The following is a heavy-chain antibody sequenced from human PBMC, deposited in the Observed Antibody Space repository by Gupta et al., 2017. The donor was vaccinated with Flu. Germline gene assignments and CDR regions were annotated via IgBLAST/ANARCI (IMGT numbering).Heavy chain of an antibody. V-gene: IGHV4-39*01. D-gene: IGHD4-17*01. Sequence: QLQLQESGPGLVKPSATLSLTCTVPRGSTTSSSHYLSWFRQPRGKGLAHIGSVYYVGSTYHNPSLQSRVTISIDTSKNQFSLQLTSVTAADTAVYYCARSGDYFDTWGQGALVTVSS. J-gene: IGHJ4*02. CDR1: RGSTTSSSHY. CDR3: ARSGDYFDT. CDR2: VYYVGST.